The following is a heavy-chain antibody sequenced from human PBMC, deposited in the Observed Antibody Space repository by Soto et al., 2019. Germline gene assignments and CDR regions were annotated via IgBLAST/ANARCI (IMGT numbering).Heavy chain of an antibody. V-gene: IGHV3-23*01. D-gene: IGHD2-2*01. CDR3: AKDEPYCSSTSCYLFDY. J-gene: IGHJ4*02. Sequence: GGSLRLSCAASGFTFSSYAMSWVRQAPGKGLEWVSAISGSGGSTYYADSVKGRFPISRDNSNNTLSLQMNSLRAEDTAVYYCAKDEPYCSSTSCYLFDYWGQGTLVTVSS. CDR1: GFTFSSYA. CDR2: ISGSGGST.